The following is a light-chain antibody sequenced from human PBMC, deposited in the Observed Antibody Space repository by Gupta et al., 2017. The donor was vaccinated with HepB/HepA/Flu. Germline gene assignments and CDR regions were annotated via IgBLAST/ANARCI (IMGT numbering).Light chain of an antibody. CDR1: SVSVSTSYY. Sequence: SRGVRVTLTCGLTSVSVSTSYYPSWDQQTPGQPPRTLIYSTNTRSSGVPDRFSGSILGNKAALTITGAQADDEADYYCVTYTSRDSFVFGGGTKLTVL. CDR2: STN. V-gene: IGLV8-61*01. CDR3: VTYTSRDSFV. J-gene: IGLJ3*02.